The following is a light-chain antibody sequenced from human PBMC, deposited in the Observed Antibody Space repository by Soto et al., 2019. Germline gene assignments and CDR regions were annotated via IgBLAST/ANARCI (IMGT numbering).Light chain of an antibody. Sequence: EMVMTQSPATLSVSPGEGATLSCRASQSISTHLVWYQQKPGQAPRLLIYDASTRATGVPARFSGSGSGTEFTLTISSLQSEDFAVYYCQQYSYLWTFGQGTKLEFK. CDR1: QSISTH. CDR3: QQYSYLWT. J-gene: IGKJ1*01. V-gene: IGKV3-15*01. CDR2: DAS.